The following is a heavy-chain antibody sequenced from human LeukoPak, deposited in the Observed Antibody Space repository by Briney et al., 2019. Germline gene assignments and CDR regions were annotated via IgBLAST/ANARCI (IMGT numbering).Heavy chain of an antibody. CDR1: GFTFSNFA. CDR3: VREATGYSFADY. J-gene: IGHJ4*02. D-gene: IGHD1-26*01. V-gene: IGHV3-23*01. CDR2: LNGDNT. Sequence: GGSLRLSCAASGFTFSNFAMSWIRQAPGKGLEWVSALNGDNTYYADSVKGRFTVSRDNSKNTLYLQMNSLTAEDTAVYYCVREATGYSFADYWGQGTLVTVSS.